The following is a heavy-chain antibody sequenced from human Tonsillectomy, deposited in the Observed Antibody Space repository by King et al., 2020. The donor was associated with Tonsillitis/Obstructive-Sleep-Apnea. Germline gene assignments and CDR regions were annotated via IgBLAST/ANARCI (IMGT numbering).Heavy chain of an antibody. CDR3: ARDTVTHMDV. D-gene: IGHD4-11*01. V-gene: IGHV3-33*01. J-gene: IGHJ6*03. Sequence: VQLVESGGGVVQPGRSLRLSCAASGFTFSSYGMHWVRQAPGKGLEWVAVIWYDGSNKYYADSVKGRFTISRDNSKNTLYLQMNSLRDEDTAVYYCARDTVTHMDVWGKGTTVTVSS. CDR1: GFTFSSYG. CDR2: IWYDGSNK.